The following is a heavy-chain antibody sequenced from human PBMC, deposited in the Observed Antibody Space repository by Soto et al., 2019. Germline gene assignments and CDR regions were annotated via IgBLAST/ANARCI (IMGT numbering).Heavy chain of an antibody. V-gene: IGHV1-18*01. CDR3: ARDYSPDLYSSDPIDY. CDR1: GYTFTSYG. CDR2: ISAYNGNT. D-gene: IGHD6-19*01. J-gene: IGHJ4*02. Sequence: GASVKVSCKASGYTFTSYGISWVRQAPGQGLEWMGWISAYNGNTNYAQKLQGRVTMTTDTSTSTAYMELRSLRSDDTVVYYCARDYSPDLYSSDPIDYWGQGTLVTVSS.